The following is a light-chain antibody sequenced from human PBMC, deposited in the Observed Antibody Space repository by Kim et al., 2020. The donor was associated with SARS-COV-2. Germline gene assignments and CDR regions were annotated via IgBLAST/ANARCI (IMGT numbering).Light chain of an antibody. CDR2: AAS. CDR3: QQISSYPIT. J-gene: IGKJ4*02. V-gene: IGKV1-9*01. CDR1: QGISSY. Sequence: IQLTQSPSSLSASVGDRVTITCRASQGISSYLAWYQQKPGKAPKLLIYAASTLRSGVPSRFSGSGSGTDFTLTISGLQAEDFATYSCQQISSYPITFGGGTKVDIK.